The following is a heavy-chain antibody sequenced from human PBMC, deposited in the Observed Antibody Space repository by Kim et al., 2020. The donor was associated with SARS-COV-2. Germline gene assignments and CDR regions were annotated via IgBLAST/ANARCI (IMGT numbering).Heavy chain of an antibody. D-gene: IGHD6-19*01. V-gene: IGHV4-39*01. CDR3: ARLDPSSGWYREDY. Sequence: NPSLKRRGTISVDTSKNQFSLKLSSVTAADTAVYYCARLDPSSGWYREDYWGQGTLVTVSS. J-gene: IGHJ4*02.